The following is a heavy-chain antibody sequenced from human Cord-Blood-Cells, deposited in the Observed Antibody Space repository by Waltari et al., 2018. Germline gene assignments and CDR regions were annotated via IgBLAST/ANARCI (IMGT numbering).Heavy chain of an antibody. Sequence: QVQLVQSGAEVKKPGASVKVSCKASGYTFTSYAMHWVRQAPGQRLEWMGWINAGNGNTKYSQKFQGSVTITRDTSASTAYMELSSLRSEDTAVYYCARRTRNTAMVDYWGQGTLVTVSS. CDR1: GYTFTSYA. D-gene: IGHD5-18*01. J-gene: IGHJ4*02. V-gene: IGHV1-3*01. CDR3: ARRTRNTAMVDY. CDR2: INAGNGNT.